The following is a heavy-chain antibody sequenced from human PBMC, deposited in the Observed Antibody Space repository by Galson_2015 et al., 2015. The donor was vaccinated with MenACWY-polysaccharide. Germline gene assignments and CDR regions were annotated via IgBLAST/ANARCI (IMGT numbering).Heavy chain of an antibody. CDR3: VKRARVVAAAWYGMDV. CDR1: GYTFTSYD. D-gene: IGHD2-15*01. V-gene: IGHV1-8*01. CDR2: MNPNSGNT. J-gene: IGHJ6*02. Sequence: SVKVSCKASGYTFTSYDINWVRQATGQGLEWMGWMNPNSGNTGYAQKFQGRVTMTRNTSINTAYMELSSLTSEDTAVYYCVKRARVVAAAWYGMDVWGQGSTVTVSS.